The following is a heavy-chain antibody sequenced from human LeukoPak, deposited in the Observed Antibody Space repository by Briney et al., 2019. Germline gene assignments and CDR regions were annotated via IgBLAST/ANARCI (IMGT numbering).Heavy chain of an antibody. Sequence: NPSETLSLTCTVSGGSISSSSYYWGWIRQPPGKGLEWIVSIYYSGSTYYNPSLKSRVTISVDTSKNQFSLKVRSVTAADTAAYYCARRPRGDYRAWFDPWGQGTLVTVSS. CDR1: GGSISSSSYY. CDR2: IYYSGST. J-gene: IGHJ5*02. V-gene: IGHV4-39*01. D-gene: IGHD4-11*01. CDR3: ARRPRGDYRAWFDP.